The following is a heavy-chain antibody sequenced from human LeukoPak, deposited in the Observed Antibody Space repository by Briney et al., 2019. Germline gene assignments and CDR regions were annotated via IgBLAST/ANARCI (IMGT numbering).Heavy chain of an antibody. J-gene: IGHJ4*02. CDR3: ARGPPTYYNDSTDYYVPTAEY. D-gene: IGHD3-22*01. CDR1: GYTFTGYY. Sequence: GASVTVSCKTSGYTFTGYYVHWVRQAPGQGFEWMGWTNPNSGDTISAQNFQGRVAMSRDTSISTAYMKLSRLRSADTAVYYCARGPPTYYNDSTDYYVPTAEYWGQGTLVTVSS. CDR2: TNPNSGDT. V-gene: IGHV1-2*02.